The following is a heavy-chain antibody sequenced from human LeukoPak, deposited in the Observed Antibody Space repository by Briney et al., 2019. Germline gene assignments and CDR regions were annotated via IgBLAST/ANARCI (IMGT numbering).Heavy chain of an antibody. Sequence: SVKVSCKASGGTFSSYTISWVRQAPGQGLEWMGRIIPILGIANYAQKFQGRVTITADKSTSTAYMELSSLRSEDTAVYYCARGTYYDFWSGGKRYYYYYMDVWGTGTTVTVSS. CDR3: ARGTYYDFWSGGKRYYYYYMDV. D-gene: IGHD3-3*01. CDR1: GGTFSSYT. CDR2: IIPILGIA. V-gene: IGHV1-69*02. J-gene: IGHJ6*03.